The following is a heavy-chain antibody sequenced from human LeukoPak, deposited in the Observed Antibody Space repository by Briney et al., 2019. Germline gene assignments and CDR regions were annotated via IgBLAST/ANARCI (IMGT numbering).Heavy chain of an antibody. CDR1: GGSISSYY. CDR3: ARVVAAAGLAFDI. Sequence: SETLSLTCTVSGGSISSYYWSWIRQPPGKGLEWIGYIYYSGSTNYNPSLKSRVTISVDTSKNQFSLKLSSVTAADTAVYYCARVVAAAGLAFDIWGQGTMVTVSS. V-gene: IGHV4-59*01. CDR2: IYYSGST. D-gene: IGHD6-13*01. J-gene: IGHJ3*02.